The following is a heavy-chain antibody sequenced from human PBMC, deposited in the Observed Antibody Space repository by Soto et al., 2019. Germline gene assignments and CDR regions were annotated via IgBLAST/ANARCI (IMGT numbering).Heavy chain of an antibody. Sequence: QITLKESGPPLVKSTQTLTLTCTFSGFSLSTSGVGVGWIRQPPGKALEWLALIYWDDDKRYSPSLKSRLTITKDTSKSQVVLTVTNMDPVDTATYYCAQSHFAPWYFDLWGRGTLVTVSS. CDR1: GFSLSTSGVG. CDR2: IYWDDDK. CDR3: AQSHFAPWYFDL. V-gene: IGHV2-5*02. J-gene: IGHJ2*01.